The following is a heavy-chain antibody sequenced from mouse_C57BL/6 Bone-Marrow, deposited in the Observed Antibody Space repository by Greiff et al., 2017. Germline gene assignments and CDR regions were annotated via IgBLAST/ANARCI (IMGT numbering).Heavy chain of an antibody. V-gene: IGHV1-76*01. CDR2: IYPGSGNT. Sequence: QVQLQQSGAELVRPGASVKLSCKASGYTFTDYYINWVKQRPGQGLEWIARIYPGSGNTYYNEKFKGKATLTADKSSSTAYMQLSSLTSEDSAVYVCARQTQPAMDDWGQGTSVTVSS. J-gene: IGHJ4*01. CDR1: GYTFTDYY. CDR3: ARQTQPAMDD.